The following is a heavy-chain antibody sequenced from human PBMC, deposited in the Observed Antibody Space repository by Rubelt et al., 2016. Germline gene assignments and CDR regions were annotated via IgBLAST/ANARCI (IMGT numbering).Heavy chain of an antibody. CDR1: GGSISSSSYY. CDR2: IYYSGST. CDR3: ARGQWDFDY. V-gene: IGHV4-39*07. Sequence: QLQLQESGPGLVKPSETLSLTCTVSGGSISSSSYYWGWIRQPPGKGLAWIGSIYYSGSTYYNPSLKSRVTISVDTSKNQFSLKLSSVTAADTAVYYCARGQWDFDYWGQGTLVTVSS. D-gene: IGHD1-26*01. J-gene: IGHJ4*02.